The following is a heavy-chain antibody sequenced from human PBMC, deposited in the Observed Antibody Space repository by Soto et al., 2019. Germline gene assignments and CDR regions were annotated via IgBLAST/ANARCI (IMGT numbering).Heavy chain of an antibody. CDR3: ASPFEIGYDSSGYSN. CDR1: GYSFTSYW. V-gene: IGHV5-51*01. D-gene: IGHD3-22*01. J-gene: IGHJ4*02. Sequence: GESLKISCKGSGYSFTSYWIGWVRQMPGKSLEWKGIIYPGDSVTRYSPSFQGQVTISTDKSISTAYLQWSSLKASDTAIYYCASPFEIGYDSSGYSNWGQGTLVTVSS. CDR2: IYPGDSVT.